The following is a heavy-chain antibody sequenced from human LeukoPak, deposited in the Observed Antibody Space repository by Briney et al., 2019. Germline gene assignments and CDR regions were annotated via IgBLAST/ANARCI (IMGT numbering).Heavy chain of an antibody. CDR3: ARGARTYYDFWSGNSGGFDY. CDR1: GGTFSSYA. Sequence: ASVKVSCKASGGTFSSYAISWVRQAPGQGLEWMGGIIPIFGTANYAQKFQGRVTITADESTSTAYMELSSLRSEDTAVYYCARGARTYYDFWSGNSGGFDYWGQGTLVTVSS. D-gene: IGHD3-3*01. CDR2: IIPIFGTA. J-gene: IGHJ4*02. V-gene: IGHV1-69*01.